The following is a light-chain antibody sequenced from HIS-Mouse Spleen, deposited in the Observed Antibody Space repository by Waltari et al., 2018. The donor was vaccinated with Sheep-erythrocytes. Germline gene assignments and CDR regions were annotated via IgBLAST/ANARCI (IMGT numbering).Light chain of an antibody. Sequence: QSALTQPASVSGSPGQSITISCTGTSSDVGSYNLVSWYQQHPGKAPNLMIYDGSKRPSGVSNRFSGSKSGNTASLTISGLQAEDEADYYCCSYAGSSTPWVFGGWTKLTVL. CDR3: CSYAGSSTPWV. J-gene: IGLJ3*02. V-gene: IGLV2-23*01. CDR2: DGS. CDR1: SSDVGSYNL.